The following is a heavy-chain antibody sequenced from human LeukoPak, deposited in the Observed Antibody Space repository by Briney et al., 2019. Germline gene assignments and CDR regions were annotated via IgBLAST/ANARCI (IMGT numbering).Heavy chain of an antibody. CDR3: TTDRGYCSGGSCYNDNYYYGLDV. J-gene: IGHJ6*02. V-gene: IGHV3-15*01. CDR2: IKSKTDGGTP. D-gene: IGHD2-15*01. Sequence: GGSLRLSCAASGFIFRNAWMSWVRQAPGKGLEWAGRIKSKTDGGTPNYSAPVKGRFTISRDDAKNTLYLQMNSLKTEDTAVYYCTTDRGYCSGGSCYNDNYYYGLDVWGQGTTVTVSS. CDR1: GFIFRNAW.